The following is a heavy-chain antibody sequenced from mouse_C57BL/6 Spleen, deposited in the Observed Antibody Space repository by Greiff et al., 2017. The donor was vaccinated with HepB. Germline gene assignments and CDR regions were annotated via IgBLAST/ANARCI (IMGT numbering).Heavy chain of an antibody. CDR1: GYTFTDYN. J-gene: IGHJ4*01. Sequence: EVKLMESGPELVKPGASVKIPCKASGYTFTDYNMDWVKQSHGKSLEWIGDINPNNGGTIYNQKFKGKATLTVDKSSSTAYMELRSLTSEDTAVYYCARPSLPLYAMDYWGQGTSVTVSS. CDR2: INPNNGGT. V-gene: IGHV1-18*01. D-gene: IGHD5-1*01. CDR3: ARPSLPLYAMDY.